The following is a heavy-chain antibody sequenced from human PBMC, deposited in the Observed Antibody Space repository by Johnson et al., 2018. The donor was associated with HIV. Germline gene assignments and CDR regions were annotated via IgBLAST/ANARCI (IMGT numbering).Heavy chain of an antibody. CDR3: ARAAIVVLPAGIFDI. CDR2: ISSSGSTI. CDR1: GFSFSDYY. J-gene: IGHJ3*02. D-gene: IGHD2-2*01. V-gene: IGHV3-11*04. Sequence: QVQLVESGGGLVKPGGSLRLSCAASGFSFSDYYMNWIRQAPGKGLEWVSKISSSGSTIYYADSVKGRFTISRDNSRNTLYLQMNSLRAEDAAVYYCARAAIVVLPAGIFDIWGQGTMVTVSS.